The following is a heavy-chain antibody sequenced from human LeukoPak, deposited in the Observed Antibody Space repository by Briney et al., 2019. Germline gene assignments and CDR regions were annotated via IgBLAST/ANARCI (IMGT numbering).Heavy chain of an antibody. Sequence: GGSLRLSCAASGFTFSSYEMNWVRQAPGKGLEWVSYISSGGNTIYYADSVKGRFTISRDNAKNLLYLQMNSLRAEDTAVYYCAKERGVEMVYYFDYWGQGTLVTVSS. CDR3: AKERGVEMVYYFDY. V-gene: IGHV3-48*03. J-gene: IGHJ4*02. D-gene: IGHD5-24*01. CDR1: GFTFSSYE. CDR2: ISSGGNTI.